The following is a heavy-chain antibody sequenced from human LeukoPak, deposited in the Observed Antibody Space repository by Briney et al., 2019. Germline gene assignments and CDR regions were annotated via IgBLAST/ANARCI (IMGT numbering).Heavy chain of an antibody. CDR3: ASSLPHYDILTGYYAFDI. Sequence: ASVKVSCKASGYTFTSYDISWVRQAPGQGLEWMGWISAYNGNTNYAQKLQGRVTMTTDTSTSTAYMELRSLRSDDTAVYYCASSLPHYDILTGYYAFDIWGQGTMVTVSS. V-gene: IGHV1-18*01. J-gene: IGHJ3*02. CDR2: ISAYNGNT. D-gene: IGHD3-9*01. CDR1: GYTFTSYD.